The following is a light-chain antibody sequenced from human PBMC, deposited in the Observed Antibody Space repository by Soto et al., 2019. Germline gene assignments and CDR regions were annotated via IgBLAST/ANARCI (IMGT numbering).Light chain of an antibody. CDR3: QQYNSDSQT. J-gene: IGKJ1*01. CDR1: QSISSW. Sequence: DIQMTQSPSTLSATVGDRVTITCRASQSISSWLAWYQQKPGKAPKLLIYKASTLESGVPSRFSSSGSVTDFTLTISSLQPDDFATYYCQQYNSDSQTFGQGTKVEIK. CDR2: KAS. V-gene: IGKV1-5*03.